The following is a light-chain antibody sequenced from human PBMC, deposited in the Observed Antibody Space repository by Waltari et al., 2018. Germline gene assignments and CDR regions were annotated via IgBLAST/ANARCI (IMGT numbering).Light chain of an antibody. V-gene: IGKV2-40*01. CDR2: EVS. J-gene: IGKJ2*01. CDR3: MQALEFPYT. Sequence: DIVMTQTPLSLPVTLGEPASISCRSSQSLLDSEDGNTYLEWYLQKPGQSPQLLIYEVSNRASGVPDTFSCSGSDTDFTLKISRVEAEDVGVYYCMQALEFPYTFGQGTKVEIK. CDR1: QSLLDSEDGNTY.